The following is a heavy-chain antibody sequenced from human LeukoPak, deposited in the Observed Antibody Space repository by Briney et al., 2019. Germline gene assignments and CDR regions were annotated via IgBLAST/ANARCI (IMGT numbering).Heavy chain of an antibody. D-gene: IGHD6-6*01. Sequence: GGSLRLSCAVSGFTFSGFWMSWSRQAPGKGLEWVSSINSDGSEGYYADVVKGRFTISRDNAKNSLYLQINSLRAEDTAVYYCARSSYSSSSSVWGQGTMVTVSS. CDR2: INSDGSEG. CDR3: ARSSYSSSSSV. CDR1: GFTFSGFW. J-gene: IGHJ3*01. V-gene: IGHV3-7*03.